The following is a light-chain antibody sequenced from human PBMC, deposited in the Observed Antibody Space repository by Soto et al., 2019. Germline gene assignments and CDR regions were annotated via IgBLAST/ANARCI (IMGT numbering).Light chain of an antibody. J-gene: IGLJ1*01. V-gene: IGLV2-8*01. CDR1: SSDVGAYNY. CDR3: PSHAGTINVPYI. CDR2: EVN. Sequence: SVLTQPPPASGTPGQTGTISCPGTSSDVGAYNYVSWYQHHPGKAPQLMVYEVNKRPSGVPDRFSGSKSGNTASLTVSGLQAEDEADYYCPSHAGTINVPYIFGTGTKVTGL.